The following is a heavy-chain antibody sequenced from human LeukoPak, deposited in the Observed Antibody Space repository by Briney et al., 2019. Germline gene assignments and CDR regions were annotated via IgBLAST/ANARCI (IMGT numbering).Heavy chain of an antibody. V-gene: IGHV3-7*01. D-gene: IGHD6-13*01. Sequence: GGSLRLSCAASGFTFSSYWMNWARQAPGKGLEWVASINHNGNVNYYVDSVKGRFTISRDNAKNSLYLQMNSLRAEDTAVYYCAKISSLDYWGQGTLVTVSS. CDR2: INHNGNVN. J-gene: IGHJ4*02. CDR1: GFTFSSYW. CDR3: AKISSLDY.